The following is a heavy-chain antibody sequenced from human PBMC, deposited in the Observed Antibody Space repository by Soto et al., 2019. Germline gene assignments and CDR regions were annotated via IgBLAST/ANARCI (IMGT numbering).Heavy chain of an antibody. V-gene: IGHV4-39*01. CDR3: AKQGTPVVSQADFDV. J-gene: IGHJ4*02. CDR2: IYYSGST. D-gene: IGHD2-15*01. Sequence: ASETLSLTCTVTGDCISSRSYYWGWIRQPPGKGLEWIGSIYYSGSTYNNPSLRSRVSMSIDTSKDQSSLKLNSVTAAATALYFRAKQGTPVVSQADFDVWGPGSLVTVSS. CDR1: GDCISSRSYY.